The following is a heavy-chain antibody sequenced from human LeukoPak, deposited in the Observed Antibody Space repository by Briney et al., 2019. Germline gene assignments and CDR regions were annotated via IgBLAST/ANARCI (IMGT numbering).Heavy chain of an antibody. CDR2: ISAYNGNT. J-gene: IGHJ4*02. CDR1: GYTFTSYG. V-gene: IGHV1-18*01. Sequence: GASVKVSCKASGYTFTSYGISWVRQAPGQGLEWMGWISAYNGNTNYAQKLQGRVTMTTDTSTSTAYMELRSLRSDDTAVYYCAREGAPGYSGSYGGVDYWGQGTLVTVSS. CDR3: AREGAPGYSGSYGGVDY. D-gene: IGHD1-26*01.